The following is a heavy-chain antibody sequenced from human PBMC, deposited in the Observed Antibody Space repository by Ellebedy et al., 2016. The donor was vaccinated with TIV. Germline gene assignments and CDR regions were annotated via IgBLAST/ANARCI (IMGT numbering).Heavy chain of an antibody. D-gene: IGHD6-19*01. CDR2: LQSGGTT. Sequence: PGGSLRLSCAAPGVTVSSNHMNWVRQAPGKGLEWVSVLQSGGTTHYADSVKGRFTISRDNSKNTLYLQMNSLRAEDTAVYYCAKSTSGWWVFDYWGQGTLVTVSS. V-gene: IGHV3-66*01. CDR3: AKSTSGWWVFDY. CDR1: GVTVSSNH. J-gene: IGHJ4*02.